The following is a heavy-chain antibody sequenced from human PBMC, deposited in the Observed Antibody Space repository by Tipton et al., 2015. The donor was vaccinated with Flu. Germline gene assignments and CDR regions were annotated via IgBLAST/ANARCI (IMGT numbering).Heavy chain of an antibody. J-gene: IGHJ4*02. Sequence: SLRLSCAASGFTFSSYGMHWVRQVPGKGLEWVAVISYDGSNKYYADSVKGRFTISRDNSKNTLYLQMNSLRAEDTAVYYCAKVKSASYGLPQRMGSRTFDYWGQGTLVTVSS. CDR2: ISYDGSNK. CDR3: AKVKSASYGLPQRMGSRTFDY. V-gene: IGHV3-30*18. CDR1: GFTFSSYG. D-gene: IGHD5-18*01.